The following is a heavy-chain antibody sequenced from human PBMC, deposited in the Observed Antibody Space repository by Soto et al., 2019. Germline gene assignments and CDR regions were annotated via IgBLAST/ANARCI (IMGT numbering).Heavy chain of an antibody. V-gene: IGHV4-30-4*08. Sequence: SETLSLTCTVSGDSISSDYYHWTWIRQSPGKGLEWIGYIHHSGSILYNPSLKSRVTISVDTSKNQFSLHLTSVTAADTAVYFGAREDDGGDSLDVWGKGTTVTVSS. CDR1: GDSISSDYYH. CDR2: IHHSGSI. J-gene: IGHJ6*04. D-gene: IGHD2-21*02. CDR3: AREDDGGDSLDV.